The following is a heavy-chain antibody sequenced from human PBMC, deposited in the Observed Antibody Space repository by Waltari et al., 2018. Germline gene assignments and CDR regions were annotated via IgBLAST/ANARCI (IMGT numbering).Heavy chain of an antibody. Sequence: LQLQESGPGLVKPSETLSLTCTVSGGSISSSSYYWGWIRQPPGKGLEWVSVIYSGGSTYYADSVKGRFTISRDNSKNTLYLQMNSLRAEDTAVYYCARTALSSSSFDYWGQGTLVTVSS. J-gene: IGHJ4*02. CDR1: GGSISSSSYY. CDR3: ARTALSSSSFDY. CDR2: IYSGGST. V-gene: IGHV3-53*04. D-gene: IGHD6-13*01.